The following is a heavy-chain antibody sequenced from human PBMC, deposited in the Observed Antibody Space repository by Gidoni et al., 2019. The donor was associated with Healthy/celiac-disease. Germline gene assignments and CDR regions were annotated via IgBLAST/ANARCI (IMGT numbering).Heavy chain of an antibody. J-gene: IGHJ4*02. V-gene: IGHV1-69*01. D-gene: IGHD3-3*01. CDR2: IIPIFGIA. Sequence: QVQLVQSGAEVKKPGTAVKVSCKASGGTFSGYALSWVRQAPGQGLEWMGGIIPIFGIATYAQKFQGRGMITADESTSTAYMELSSLRSEDRAVYDCARAFWSGPLGQDYWGQGTLVTVSS. CDR1: GGTFSGYA. CDR3: ARAFWSGPLGQDY.